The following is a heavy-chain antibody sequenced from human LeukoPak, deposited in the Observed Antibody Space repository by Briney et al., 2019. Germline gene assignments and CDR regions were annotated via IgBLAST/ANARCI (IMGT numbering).Heavy chain of an antibody. CDR2: ISMNVQTT. CDR1: GFTFTSHV. D-gene: IGHD3-22*01. CDR3: AKDLVPNYYDSSPPDV. Sequence: GGSLRLSCSASGFTFTSHVMHWVRQAPGKGLQYVSGISMNVQTTYYAGSVKGRFTISRDNSKNTLYLQMNSQRAEDTAVYYCAKDLVPNYYDSSPPDVGGQGTLVTVSS. J-gene: IGHJ4*02. V-gene: IGHV3-64*04.